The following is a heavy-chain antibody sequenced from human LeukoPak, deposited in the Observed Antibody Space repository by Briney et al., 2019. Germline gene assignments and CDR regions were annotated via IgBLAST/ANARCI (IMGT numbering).Heavy chain of an antibody. D-gene: IGHD1-7*01. CDR2: IYYSGST. Sequence: PSETLSLTCTVSGGSISSYYWSWIRQPPGKGLEWIGYIYYSGSTNYNPSLKSRVTISVDTSKNQFSLKLSSVTAADTAVYYCARDRNYDFPYYGMDVWGQGTTVTVSS. CDR1: GGSISSYY. CDR3: ARDRNYDFPYYGMDV. J-gene: IGHJ6*02. V-gene: IGHV4-59*01.